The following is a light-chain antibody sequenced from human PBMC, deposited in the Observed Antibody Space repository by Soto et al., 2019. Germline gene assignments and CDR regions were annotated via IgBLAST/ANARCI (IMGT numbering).Light chain of an antibody. V-gene: IGLV2-8*01. CDR2: EVT. Sequence: QSALTQPPSASGSPGQSVTISCTGTSSDVGGYNYVSWYQQHPGKAPKLVIYEVTKRPSGVPDRFSGSKSGNTASLTVSGLQAEDVADYYCSSFTGASTIFGTGTKLTVL. J-gene: IGLJ1*01. CDR1: SSDVGGYNY. CDR3: SSFTGASTI.